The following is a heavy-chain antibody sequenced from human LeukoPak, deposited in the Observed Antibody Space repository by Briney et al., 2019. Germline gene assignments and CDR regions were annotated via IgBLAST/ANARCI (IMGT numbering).Heavy chain of an antibody. V-gene: IGHV3-23*01. CDR1: GFTFSSYA. CDR3: AKRVDDSSGYYSFDY. Sequence: GGSLRLSCAASGFTFSSYAMSWVRQAPGKGLEWVSAISGSGGSTYYADSVKGRFTISRDNSKNTLYLQMNSLRAEDTAVYYCAKRVDDSSGYYSFDYWGQGTLVTVSS. J-gene: IGHJ4*02. CDR2: ISGSGGST. D-gene: IGHD3-22*01.